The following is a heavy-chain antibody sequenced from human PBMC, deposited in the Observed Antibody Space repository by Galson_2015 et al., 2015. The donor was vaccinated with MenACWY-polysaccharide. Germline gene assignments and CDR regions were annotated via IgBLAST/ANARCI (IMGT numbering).Heavy chain of an antibody. J-gene: IGHJ3*01. Sequence: SLRLSCAASGFPFSDSWMTWIRQAPGKGLEWVATIKQSGSEKYYVDSVEGRFTVSRDNAKNTVYLQMNSLRVEDTAVYYCARDPHCGAGCSIHDAFDVWGQGTKVTVSS. V-gene: IGHV3-7*01. CDR3: ARDPHCGAGCSIHDAFDV. CDR2: IKQSGSEK. CDR1: GFPFSDSW. D-gene: IGHD2-21*02.